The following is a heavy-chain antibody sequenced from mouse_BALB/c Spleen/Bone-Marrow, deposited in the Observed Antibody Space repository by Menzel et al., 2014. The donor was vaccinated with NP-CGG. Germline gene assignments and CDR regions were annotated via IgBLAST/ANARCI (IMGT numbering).Heavy chain of an antibody. CDR2: IWGDGST. D-gene: IGHD2-3*01. Sequence: QVQLKESGPGLVAPSQSLSITCTVSGFSLTSNGVSWVRQPPGKGLEWLGVIWGDGSTKYHSALISRLSISKDNSESRVFLKLNSLHTDDTATYYCAKPEDGYAMDYWGQGTSVTVSS. CDR1: GFSLTSNG. CDR3: AKPEDGYAMDY. V-gene: IGHV2-3*01. J-gene: IGHJ4*01.